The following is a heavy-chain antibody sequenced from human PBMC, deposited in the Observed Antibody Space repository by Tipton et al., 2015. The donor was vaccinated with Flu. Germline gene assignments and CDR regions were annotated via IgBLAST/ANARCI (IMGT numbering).Heavy chain of an antibody. J-gene: IGHJ5*02. D-gene: IGHD4-17*01. V-gene: IGHV4-61*02. CDR1: GGSISSATYY. CDR2: IYASGST. CDR3: ARDYGDYNWFDP. Sequence: TLSLTCTVSGGSISSATYYWSWVRQPAGKGLGWIGRIYASGSTNYNPSLKSRVTMSLDTSKNEFSLKLSSVTAADTAVYYCARDYGDYNWFDPWGQGTLVTVSS.